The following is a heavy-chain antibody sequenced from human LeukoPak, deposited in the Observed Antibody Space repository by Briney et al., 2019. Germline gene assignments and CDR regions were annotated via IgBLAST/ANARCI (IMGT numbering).Heavy chain of an antibody. J-gene: IGHJ4*02. D-gene: IGHD6-13*01. V-gene: IGHV5-51*01. CDR3: ARCSSSWYFDY. CDR1: GYSFTSYW. CDR2: IYPGDSDT. Sequence: GEPLKISCKGSGYSFTSYWIGWVRQMPGKGLEWMGIIYPGDSDTRYSPSFQGQVTISADKSISTAYLQWGSLKASDTAMYYCARCSSSWYFDYWGQGTLVTVSS.